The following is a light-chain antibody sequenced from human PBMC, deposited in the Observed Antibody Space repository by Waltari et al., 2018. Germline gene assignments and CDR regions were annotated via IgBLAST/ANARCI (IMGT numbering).Light chain of an antibody. CDR1: QSVTTD. CDR3: QQRSEWPLT. CDR2: GAS. Sequence: PGERAILSCRASQSVTTDLGWYQQKPGQAPRLLIYGASSRAAGIPDRFSGSGSGTDFSLTISSLEPEDFAVYYCQQRSEWPLTFGRGTKVEIK. J-gene: IGKJ4*01. V-gene: IGKV3-11*01.